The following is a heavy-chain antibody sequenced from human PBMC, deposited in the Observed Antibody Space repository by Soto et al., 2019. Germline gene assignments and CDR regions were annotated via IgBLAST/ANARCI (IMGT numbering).Heavy chain of an antibody. CDR2: IRYDGINK. V-gene: IGHV3-33*01. D-gene: IGHD5-12*01. CDR3: ARGREYSAYEPDPFDY. J-gene: IGHJ4*02. Sequence: QVQLVESGGGVVQPGRSLRLSCAASGFTFSSYGMHWVRQAPGKGLEWVAAIRYDGINKYYADSVKGRFTVSRDNSKNTLYLQMNSLRGEDTAVYYCARGREYSAYEPDPFDYWGQGTLATVSS. CDR1: GFTFSSYG.